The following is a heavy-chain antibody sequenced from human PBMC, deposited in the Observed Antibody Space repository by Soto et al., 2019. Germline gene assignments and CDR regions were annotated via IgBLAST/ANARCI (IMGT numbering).Heavy chain of an antibody. V-gene: IGHV3-11*01. Sequence: VGTLRLSCAAYGFTFSDYYMSWIRQAPGKGLEWVSYISSSGSTIYYADSVKGRFTISRDNAKNSLYLQMNSLRAEDTAVYYCASPYSSSWYSGYWGQGTLVTVSS. CDR1: GFTFSDYY. J-gene: IGHJ4*02. CDR2: ISSSGSTI. D-gene: IGHD6-13*01. CDR3: ASPYSSSWYSGY.